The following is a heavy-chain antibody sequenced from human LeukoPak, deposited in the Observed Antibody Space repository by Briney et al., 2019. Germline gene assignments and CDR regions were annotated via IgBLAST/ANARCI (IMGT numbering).Heavy chain of an antibody. CDR1: GFTFDDYA. CDR2: ISYDGSNK. CDR3: ARDPLDSSGYFAEFDY. Sequence: PGRSLRLSCAASGFTFDDYAMHWVRQAPGKGLEWVAVISYDGSNKYYADSVKGRFTISRDNSKNTLYLQMNSLRAEDTAVYYCARDPLDSSGYFAEFDYWGQGTLVTVSS. V-gene: IGHV3-30-3*01. D-gene: IGHD3-22*01. J-gene: IGHJ4*02.